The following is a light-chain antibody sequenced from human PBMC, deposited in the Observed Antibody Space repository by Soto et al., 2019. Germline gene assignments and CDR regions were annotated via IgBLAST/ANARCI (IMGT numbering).Light chain of an antibody. V-gene: IGKV1-39*01. CDR1: QSISGY. Sequence: DIQRTQSASSLSASLGVRVTTTCWASQSISGYLNWYQQKPGKAIKLLIYAASSLQSGVPSRFSGSGSGTDFTITISSLQPEDFATYYCQQSYSTPLTFGGGTQVEIK. CDR2: AAS. J-gene: IGKJ4*01. CDR3: QQSYSTPLT.